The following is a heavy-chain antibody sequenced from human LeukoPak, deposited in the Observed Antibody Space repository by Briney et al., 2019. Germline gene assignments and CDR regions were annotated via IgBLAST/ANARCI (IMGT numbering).Heavy chain of an antibody. CDR3: GRDRRATYYYDSSGYYSDF. V-gene: IGHV4-39*07. CDR2: ISYSGNT. Sequence: SQTLSLTCTVSGGSISRGTYYWGWIRQPPGKGLQWIGSISYSGNTYSNPSLASRVTMSVDTSKNQFSLKLSSVTAADTAVYYCGRDRRATYYYDSSGYYSDFWGQGTLVTVSS. J-gene: IGHJ4*02. CDR1: GGSISRGTYY. D-gene: IGHD3-22*01.